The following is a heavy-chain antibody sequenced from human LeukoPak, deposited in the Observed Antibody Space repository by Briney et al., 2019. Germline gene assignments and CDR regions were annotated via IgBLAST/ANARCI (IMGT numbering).Heavy chain of an antibody. Sequence: SETLSLTCAVYGGSFSGHYWGWIRQPPGKGLEWIGEINHSGSTNYNPSLKSRVTISVDTSKNQFSLKLSSVTAADTAVYYCASGLKQYFQHWGQGTLVTVSS. J-gene: IGHJ1*01. CDR1: GGSFSGHY. CDR3: ASGLKQYFQH. D-gene: IGHD6-13*01. V-gene: IGHV4-34*01. CDR2: INHSGST.